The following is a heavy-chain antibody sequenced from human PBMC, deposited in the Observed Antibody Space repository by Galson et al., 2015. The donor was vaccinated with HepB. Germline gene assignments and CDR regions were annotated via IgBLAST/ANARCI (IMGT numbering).Heavy chain of an antibody. J-gene: IGHJ4*02. CDR3: ARDAAVRGVVIPLAH. CDR2: IANDGSQK. CDR1: GFIFSKFA. D-gene: IGHD3-10*01. V-gene: IGHV3-30*04. Sequence: SLRLSCAASGFIFSKFATQWVRQAPGKGLEWVAIIANDGSQKYYADSVKGRFTISRDNSKNTLYLQMSSLRVEDTAVYYCARDAAVRGVVIPLAHWGQGTLVTVSS.